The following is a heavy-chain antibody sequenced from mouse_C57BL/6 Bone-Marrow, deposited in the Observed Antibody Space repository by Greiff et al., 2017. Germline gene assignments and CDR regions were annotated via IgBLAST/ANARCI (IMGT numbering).Heavy chain of an antibody. J-gene: IGHJ2*01. CDR1: GYTFTNYW. V-gene: IGHV1-63*01. CDR2: IYPGGGYT. Sequence: VQLQQSGAELVRPGTSVKMSCKASGYTFTNYWIGWAKQRPGHGLEWIGDIYPGGGYTNYNEKFKGKATLTADKSSSTAYMQFRSLTSEDSAIYYCARSGYPVPFDYWGQGTTLTVSS. CDR3: ARSGYPVPFDY. D-gene: IGHD1-2*01.